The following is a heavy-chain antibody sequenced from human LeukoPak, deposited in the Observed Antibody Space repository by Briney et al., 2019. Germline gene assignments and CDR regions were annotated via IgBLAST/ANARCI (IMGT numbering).Heavy chain of an antibody. CDR1: GFTFSSHG. CDR2: ISGSGDNT. CDR3: ARINVAEKPGPHVDY. V-gene: IGHV3-23*01. D-gene: IGHD1-14*01. J-gene: IGHJ4*02. Sequence: GGSLRLSCAASGFTFSSHGMSWVRQAPGKGLEWVSTISGSGDNTYYADSVKGRFTISRDNSKNSLYLQMNSLRAEDTAVYYCARINVAEKPGPHVDYWGQGTLVTVSS.